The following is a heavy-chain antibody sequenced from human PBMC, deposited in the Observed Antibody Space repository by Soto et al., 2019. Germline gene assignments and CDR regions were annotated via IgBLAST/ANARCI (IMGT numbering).Heavy chain of an antibody. Sequence: GGSLRLSCAVSGFSVSNTYMSWVRQAPGKGLEWISVIYRGRATYYADSVKGRFTISRDDSRNTVYLQMNSLTTEDTAVYFCARDRSDSARADSFDIWGQGSMVTVSS. V-gene: IGHV3-53*01. D-gene: IGHD6-25*01. J-gene: IGHJ3*02. CDR2: IYRGRAT. CDR1: GFSVSNTY. CDR3: ARDRSDSARADSFDI.